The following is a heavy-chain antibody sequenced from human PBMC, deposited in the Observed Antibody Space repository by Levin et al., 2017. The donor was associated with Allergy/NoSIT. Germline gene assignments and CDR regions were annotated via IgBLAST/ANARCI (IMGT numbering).Heavy chain of an antibody. CDR2: ISYDGSNK. J-gene: IGHJ3*02. V-gene: IGHV3-30*18. Sequence: GGSLRLSCAASGFTFSSYGMHWVRQAPGKGLEWVAVISYDGSNKYYADSVKGRFTISRDNSKNTLYLQMNSLRAEDTAVYYCAKDYQWLASDGILDIWGQGTMVTVSS. CDR3: AKDYQWLASDGILDI. D-gene: IGHD6-19*01. CDR1: GFTFSSYG.